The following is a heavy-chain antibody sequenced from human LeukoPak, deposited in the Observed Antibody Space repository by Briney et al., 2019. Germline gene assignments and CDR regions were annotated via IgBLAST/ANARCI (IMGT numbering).Heavy chain of an antibody. Sequence: ASVKVSCKTSGYTCIGYYMHWVRQAPGQGLEWMGWINPNSGGTNYAQKFQGRVTMTRDTSISTAYMELSRLRSDDTAVYYCAREELSTYYYDSSGYYYSFWGQGTLVTVSS. CDR3: AREELSTYYYDSSGYYYSF. V-gene: IGHV1-2*02. CDR2: INPNSGGT. CDR1: GYTCIGYY. J-gene: IGHJ4*02. D-gene: IGHD3-22*01.